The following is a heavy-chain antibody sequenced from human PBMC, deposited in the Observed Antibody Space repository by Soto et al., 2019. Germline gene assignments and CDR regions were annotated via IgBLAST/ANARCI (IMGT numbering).Heavy chain of an antibody. V-gene: IGHV1-18*01. J-gene: IGHJ6*02. CDR2: ISAYNGNT. Sequence: VSVKVSCKASGYTFTSYGISWVRQAPGQGLEWMGWISAYNGNTNYAQKLQGRVTMTTDTSTSTAYMELRSLRSDDTAVYYCAIFGYCSSTSCPAPYYYYGMDVWGQGTTVTVSS. D-gene: IGHD2-2*01. CDR3: AIFGYCSSTSCPAPYYYYGMDV. CDR1: GYTFTSYG.